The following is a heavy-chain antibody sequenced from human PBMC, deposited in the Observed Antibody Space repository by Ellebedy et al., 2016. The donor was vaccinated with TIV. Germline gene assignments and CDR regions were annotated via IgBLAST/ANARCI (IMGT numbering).Heavy chain of an antibody. CDR1: GFPFRSYS. D-gene: IGHD6-19*01. Sequence: GESLKISXAASGFPFRSYSMHWVRQAPGKGLEWVSYISSSSSTIYYADSVKGRFTISRDNAKNSLYLQMNSLRADDTAVYYCAKDAAGSSGWLPISHFDYWGQGTLVTVSS. V-gene: IGHV3-48*04. CDR2: ISSSSSTI. J-gene: IGHJ4*02. CDR3: AKDAAGSSGWLPISHFDY.